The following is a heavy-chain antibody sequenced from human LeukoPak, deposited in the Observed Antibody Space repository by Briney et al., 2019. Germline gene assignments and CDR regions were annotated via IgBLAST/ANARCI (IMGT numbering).Heavy chain of an antibody. J-gene: IGHJ3*01. CDR2: ISASGSRT. Sequence: GGSLRLSCVPSGFAFNTFAMNWVRQAPGKGLEWVSGISASGSRTYYGNSVKGRFTISRDNSKNTLFLQMNNLRGEDTARYFCARDQSPLYYDSSGYGAFNLWGQGTMVTVSS. CDR1: GFAFNTFA. V-gene: IGHV3-23*01. D-gene: IGHD3-22*01. CDR3: ARDQSPLYYDSSGYGAFNL.